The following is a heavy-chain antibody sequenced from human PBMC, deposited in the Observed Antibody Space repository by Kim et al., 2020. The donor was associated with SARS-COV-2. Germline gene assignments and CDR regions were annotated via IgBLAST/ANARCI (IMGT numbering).Heavy chain of an antibody. J-gene: IGHJ3*02. CDR3: ARNNALDI. V-gene: IGHV4-59*01. Sequence: GRTTHNPSPKSRVTISLDTSKNQFSLKLNSVTAADTAVYYCARNNALDIWGQGTMVTVSS. CDR2: GRT.